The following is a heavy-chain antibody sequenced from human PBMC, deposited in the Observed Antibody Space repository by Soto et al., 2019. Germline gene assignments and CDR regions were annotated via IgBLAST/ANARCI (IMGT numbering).Heavy chain of an antibody. J-gene: IGHJ6*02. CDR2: ISYDGSNK. D-gene: IGHD6-13*01. Sequence: GGSLRLSCAASGFTFSSYGMHWVRQAPGKGLEWVAVISYDGSNKYYADSVKGRFTISRDNSKNTLYLQMNSLRAEDTAVYYCAKGGSSSWYYYYGMDVWGQGTTVTVSS. CDR1: GFTFSSYG. CDR3: AKGGSSSWYYYYGMDV. V-gene: IGHV3-30*18.